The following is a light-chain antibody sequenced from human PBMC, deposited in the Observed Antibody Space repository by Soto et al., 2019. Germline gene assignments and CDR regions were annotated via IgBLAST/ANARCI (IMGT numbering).Light chain of an antibody. CDR3: QHYSTYPLT. J-gene: IGKJ4*01. Sequence: DIQMTQSPSTLSASVGDRVTITCRASQSISSLLAWYQQKPGKAPNLLIYQASSLESGVPSRFSGSGSGTEFSLTISSLQPDDFATYYGQHYSTYPLTFGGGTKVEIK. V-gene: IGKV1-5*03. CDR1: QSISSL. CDR2: QAS.